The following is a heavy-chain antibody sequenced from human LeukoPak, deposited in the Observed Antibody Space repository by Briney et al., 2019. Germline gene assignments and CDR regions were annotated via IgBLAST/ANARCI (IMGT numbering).Heavy chain of an antibody. V-gene: IGHV3-7*03. J-gene: IGHJ5*02. Sequence: GGSLRLSCTVSGFIFSDSWMAWIRQAPGKGLEWVAIIEKNGSGKNYVDSVKGRFIISSDNAKNSLFLQMDSLKVEDTAIYYCTTDRWYSADHWGQGTLVTVSS. CDR1: GFIFSDSW. D-gene: IGHD2-15*01. CDR2: IEKNGSGK. CDR3: TTDRWYSADH.